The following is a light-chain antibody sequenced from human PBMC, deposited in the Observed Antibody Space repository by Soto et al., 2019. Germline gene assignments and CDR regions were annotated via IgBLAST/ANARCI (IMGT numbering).Light chain of an antibody. J-gene: IGKJ4*01. Sequence: EIVLTQSPGTLSLSPGERAALSCRASQSVSSSYLAWYQQKPGQAPRLLIYGASNRATGIADRFSGSGSGTDFTLTISRPEPEDFAVYYCQQYDNSPLTFGGGTKVDIK. CDR3: QQYDNSPLT. CDR2: GAS. V-gene: IGKV3-20*01. CDR1: QSVSSSY.